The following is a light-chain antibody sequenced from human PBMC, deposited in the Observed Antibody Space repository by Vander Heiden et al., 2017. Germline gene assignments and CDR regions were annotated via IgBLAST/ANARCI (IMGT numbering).Light chain of an antibody. V-gene: IGLV1-47*01. CDR1: SSNIGSNY. J-gene: IGLJ3*02. Sequence: QSVLTQPPSASGTPGQRVTISCFGSSSNIGSNYVYWYQQLPGTAPKLLIYRNNQRPSGVPARFSGSKSGTSASLAISGLRSEDEADYYCAAWDDSLSGVFGGGTKLTVL. CDR3: AAWDDSLSGV. CDR2: RNN.